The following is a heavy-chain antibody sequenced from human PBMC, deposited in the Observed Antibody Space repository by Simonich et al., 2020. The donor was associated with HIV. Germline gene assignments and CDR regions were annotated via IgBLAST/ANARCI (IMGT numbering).Heavy chain of an antibody. CDR1: GGSITSSSYY. Sequence: HLQLQESGPGLVKPSETLSLTCTVSGGSITSSSYYWGWIRQPPGKGLEWIWTIFYSGITYYNSSPKRRGTISVDTSKNQFSLKLISVTAADTAVYYCARSSWENYFYMDVWGIGTTVTVSS. J-gene: IGHJ6*03. CDR2: IFYSGIT. CDR3: ARSSWENYFYMDV. D-gene: IGHD1-26*01. V-gene: IGHV4-39*01.